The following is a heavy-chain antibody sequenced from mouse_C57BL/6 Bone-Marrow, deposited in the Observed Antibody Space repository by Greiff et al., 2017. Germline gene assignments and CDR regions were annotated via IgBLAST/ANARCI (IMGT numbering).Heavy chain of an antibody. Sequence: QVQLQQSGAELAKPGASVKLSCKASGYTFTSYWMHWVKQRPGQVLEWIGYINPSSGYTKYNQKFKDKATLTADKSSSTAYMQLSSLTYEDSAVYYCAKGQLRAWFAYWGQGTLVTVSA. CDR1: GYTFTSYW. CDR2: INPSSGYT. D-gene: IGHD3-2*02. J-gene: IGHJ3*01. CDR3: AKGQLRAWFAY. V-gene: IGHV1-7*01.